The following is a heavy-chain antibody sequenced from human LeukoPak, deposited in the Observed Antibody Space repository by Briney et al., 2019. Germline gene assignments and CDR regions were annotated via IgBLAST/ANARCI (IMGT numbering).Heavy chain of an antibody. Sequence: PGGSLRLSCAASGFTFSSYGMHWVRQAPGKGLEWVAFIRYDGSNKYYADSVKGRFTISRDNSKNTLYLQMNSLRAEDTAVYYCARAMAAAPNEYFQHWGQGTLVTVSS. CDR2: IRYDGSNK. V-gene: IGHV3-30*02. CDR1: GFTFSSYG. J-gene: IGHJ1*01. D-gene: IGHD6-13*01. CDR3: ARAMAAAPNEYFQH.